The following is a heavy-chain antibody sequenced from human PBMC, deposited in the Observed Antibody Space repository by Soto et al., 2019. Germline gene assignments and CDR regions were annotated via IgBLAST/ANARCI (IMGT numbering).Heavy chain of an antibody. Sequence: QVQLQESGPGLVKPSETLSLTCTVSGGSISSYYWSWIRQPPGKGLEWIGYIYYSGSTNYNPSLKSRVTISVDTSKNQFSLKLSSVTAADTAVYYCAGKLGYCSGGSCYSWGQGTLVTVSS. V-gene: IGHV4-59*01. CDR3: AGKLGYCSGGSCYS. CDR1: GGSISSYY. D-gene: IGHD2-15*01. CDR2: IYYSGST. J-gene: IGHJ4*02.